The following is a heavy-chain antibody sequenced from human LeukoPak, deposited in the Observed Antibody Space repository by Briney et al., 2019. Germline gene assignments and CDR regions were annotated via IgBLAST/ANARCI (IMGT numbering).Heavy chain of an antibody. CDR2: IYHSGST. D-gene: IGHD6-19*01. V-gene: IGHV4-38-2*01. CDR3: ASSYYSSGWYFDY. Sequence: PSETLSLTCAVSGYSISSGYYWGWIRQPPGKGLEWIGSIYHSGSTYYNPSLKSRVTISVDTSKNQSSLKLSSVTAADTAVYYCASSYYSSGWYFDYWGQGTLVTVSS. J-gene: IGHJ4*02. CDR1: GYSISSGYY.